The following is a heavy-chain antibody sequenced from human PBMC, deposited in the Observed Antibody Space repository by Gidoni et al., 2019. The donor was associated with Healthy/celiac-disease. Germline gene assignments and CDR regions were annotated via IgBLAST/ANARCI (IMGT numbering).Heavy chain of an antibody. CDR3: AKDPPVGLRFPYFDY. V-gene: IGHV3-23*01. CDR1: GFTFSSYA. D-gene: IGHD5-12*01. Sequence: EVQLLESGGGLVQPGGSLRLSWAASGFTFSSYAMSWVRQAPGKGLEWVSAISGSGGSTYYADSVKGRFTISRDNSKNTLYLQMTSLRAEDTAVYYCAKDPPVGLRFPYFDYWGQGTLVTVSS. CDR2: ISGSGGST. J-gene: IGHJ4*02.